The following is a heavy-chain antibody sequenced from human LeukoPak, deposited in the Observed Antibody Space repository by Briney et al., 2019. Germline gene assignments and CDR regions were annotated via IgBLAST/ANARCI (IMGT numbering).Heavy chain of an antibody. Sequence: GGSLRLSCAASGFTFSSYAMSWVRQAPGKGLEWVSTISGSGGSTYYADSVKGRFTISRDNSKNTLYLQMNSLRAEDTAVYYCAKRDTAMGRGFDYWGQGTLVTVSS. CDR2: ISGSGGST. V-gene: IGHV3-23*01. CDR1: GFTFSSYA. D-gene: IGHD5-18*01. J-gene: IGHJ4*02. CDR3: AKRDTAMGRGFDY.